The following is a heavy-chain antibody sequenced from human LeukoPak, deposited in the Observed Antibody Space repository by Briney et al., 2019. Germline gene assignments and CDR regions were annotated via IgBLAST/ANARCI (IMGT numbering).Heavy chain of an antibody. D-gene: IGHD1-14*01. J-gene: IGHJ4*02. CDR3: AKGRIKNPAPFFDY. Sequence: GGSLRLSCAASGFTFSNYALSWVRQAPGKGLEWVSAISGSGAGTYYAESVKGRFTISRDNSKNTLYLQMNSLRAEDTAVYYCAKGRIKNPAPFFDYWGQGSLVTVSS. CDR1: GFTFSNYA. V-gene: IGHV3-23*01. CDR2: ISGSGAGT.